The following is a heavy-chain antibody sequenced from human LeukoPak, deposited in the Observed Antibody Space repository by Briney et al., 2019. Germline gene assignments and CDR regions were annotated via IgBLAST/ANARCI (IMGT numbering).Heavy chain of an antibody. Sequence: ASVRVSCKASGYTFTSYYMHWVRQAPGQGLEWMGIINPSGGSTSYAQKFQGRVTMTRDTSTSTVYMELSSLRSEDTAVYYCARVVRGVTPDYWGQGTLVTVSS. CDR1: GYTFTSYY. CDR2: INPSGGST. D-gene: IGHD3-10*01. CDR3: ARVVRGVTPDY. J-gene: IGHJ4*02. V-gene: IGHV1-46*01.